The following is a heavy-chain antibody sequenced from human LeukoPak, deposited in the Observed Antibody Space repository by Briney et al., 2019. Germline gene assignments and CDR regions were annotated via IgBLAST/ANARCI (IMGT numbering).Heavy chain of an antibody. Sequence: GESLKISCKGSGYNFTTYWIGWVRQMPGKGLEWMGIIYPGDSDTRYSPSFQGQVTISADKSISTAYLQWSSLKASDTAMYYCARSYSSSWYTEYYFDYWGQGTLVTVSS. CDR2: IYPGDSDT. J-gene: IGHJ4*02. CDR3: ARSYSSSWYTEYYFDY. V-gene: IGHV5-51*01. CDR1: GYNFTTYW. D-gene: IGHD6-13*01.